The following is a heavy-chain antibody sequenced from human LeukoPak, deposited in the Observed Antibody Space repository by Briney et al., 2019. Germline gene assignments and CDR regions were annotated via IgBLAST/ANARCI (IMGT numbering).Heavy chain of an antibody. V-gene: IGHV3-20*04. Sequence: PGGSLRLSCAASGFTFSSYSMNWVRQAPGKGLEWVSGINWNGGSTGYADSVKGRFTISRDNAKNSLYLQMNSLRAEDTALYYCARDLTALGYCTNGVCPNFDYWGQGTLVTVSS. CDR2: INWNGGST. J-gene: IGHJ4*02. CDR1: GFTFSSYS. CDR3: ARDLTALGYCTNGVCPNFDY. D-gene: IGHD2-8*01.